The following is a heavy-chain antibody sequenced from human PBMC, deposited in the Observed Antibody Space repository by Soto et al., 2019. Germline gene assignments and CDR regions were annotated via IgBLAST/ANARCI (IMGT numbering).Heavy chain of an antibody. CDR1: GFIFSSYN. CDR2: ISSSSNYI. Sequence: EVQLVESGGGLVKPGGSLRVSCAASGFIFSSYNMNWVRQAPGKGLEWVSSISSSSNYIDYADSVKGRFTISRDNAKNSLYLQMNSLRAEDTAVYYCARDLIYVGYYHYMDVWGKGTTVTVSS. J-gene: IGHJ6*03. D-gene: IGHD3-16*01. V-gene: IGHV3-21*01. CDR3: ARDLIYVGYYHYMDV.